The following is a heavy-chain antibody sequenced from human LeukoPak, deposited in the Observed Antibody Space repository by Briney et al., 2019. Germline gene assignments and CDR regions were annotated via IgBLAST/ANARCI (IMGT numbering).Heavy chain of an antibody. J-gene: IGHJ6*03. V-gene: IGHV3-74*01. D-gene: IGHD4-11*01. Sequence: GGSLRLSCAASGFTISSYWMHWVRQAPGKGLVWVSRINSDGSSTSYADSVKGRFTISRDNAKNTLYLQMNSLRAEDTAVYYCARGLQRPYYMDVWGKGTTVTISS. CDR3: ARGLQRPYYMDV. CDR2: INSDGSST. CDR1: GFTISSYW.